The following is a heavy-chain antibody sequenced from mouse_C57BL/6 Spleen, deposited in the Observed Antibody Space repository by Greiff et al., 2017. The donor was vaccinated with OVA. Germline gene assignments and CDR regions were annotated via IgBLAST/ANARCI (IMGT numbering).Heavy chain of an antibody. CDR2: IDPETGGT. J-gene: IGHJ2*01. V-gene: IGHV1-15*01. D-gene: IGHD2-2*01. CDR3: TLTMVTTGRPFDY. Sequence: VQRVESGAELVRPGASVTLSCKASGYTFTDYEMHWVKQTPVHGLEWIGAIDPETGGTAYNQKFKGKAILTADKSSSTAYMELRSLTSEDSAVYYCTLTMVTTGRPFDYWGQGTTLTVSS. CDR1: GYTFTDYE.